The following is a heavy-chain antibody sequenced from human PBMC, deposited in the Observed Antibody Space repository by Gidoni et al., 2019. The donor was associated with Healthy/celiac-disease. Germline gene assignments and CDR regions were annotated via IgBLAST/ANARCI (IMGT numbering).Heavy chain of an antibody. Sequence: EVQLLESGGGLVQPGGSLRLSCAASGFTFSSYAMSWVRQAPGKGLEWVSAISGSGGSTYYADSVKGRFTISRDNSKNTLYLQMNSLRAEDTAVYYCAKTYYYDSSGYYYVPPLDYWGQGTLVTVSS. J-gene: IGHJ4*02. D-gene: IGHD3-22*01. CDR3: AKTYYYDSSGYYYVPPLDY. CDR1: GFTFSSYA. V-gene: IGHV3-23*01. CDR2: ISGSGGST.